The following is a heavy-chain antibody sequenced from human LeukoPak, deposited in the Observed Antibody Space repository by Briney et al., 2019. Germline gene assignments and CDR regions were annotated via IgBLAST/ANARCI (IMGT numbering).Heavy chain of an antibody. CDR3: ARGQRGGYYDNSGYFH. Sequence: ASLKVSCKTSGYTFTGYYIHWVRQAPGQGLEWMGWISPNTGGVNYAQKFQGRVTMTRETSINTAYMDLSRLRPDDTAVYYCARGQRGGYYDNSGYFHWGQGTLVTVSS. D-gene: IGHD3-22*01. J-gene: IGHJ4*02. CDR2: ISPNTGGV. V-gene: IGHV1-2*02. CDR1: GYTFTGYY.